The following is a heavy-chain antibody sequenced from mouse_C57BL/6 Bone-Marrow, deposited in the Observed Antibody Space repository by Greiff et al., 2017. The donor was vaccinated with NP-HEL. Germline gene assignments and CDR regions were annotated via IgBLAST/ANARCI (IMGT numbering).Heavy chain of an antibody. V-gene: IGHV5-6*01. J-gene: IGHJ4*01. CDR2: ISSGGSYT. D-gene: IGHD1-1*02. CDR1: GFTFSSYG. CDR3: ARIDYGPYYYAMDY. Sequence: EVKLMESGGDLVKPGGSLKLSCAASGFTFSSYGMSWVRQTPDKRLEWVATISSGGSYTYYPASVKGRFTISRDNAKNTLYLQMSSLKSEDTAMYYCARIDYGPYYYAMDYWGQGTSVTVSS.